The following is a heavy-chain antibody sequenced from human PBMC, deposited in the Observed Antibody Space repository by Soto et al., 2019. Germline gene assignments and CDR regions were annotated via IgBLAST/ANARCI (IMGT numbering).Heavy chain of an antibody. V-gene: IGHV4-39*01. Sequence: QLQLQESGPGLVKPSETLSLTCGVSGGSISSSSPYWGWIRQPPGKGLQWIGNIYYTGITYFNPSLKSRVTISLDTSKKQFFLKLTSVTAADTAVYYCATGYGSSWYDYWGQGTLVTVAS. CDR1: GGSISSSSPY. CDR2: IYYTGIT. CDR3: ATGYGSSWYDY. D-gene: IGHD6-13*01. J-gene: IGHJ4*02.